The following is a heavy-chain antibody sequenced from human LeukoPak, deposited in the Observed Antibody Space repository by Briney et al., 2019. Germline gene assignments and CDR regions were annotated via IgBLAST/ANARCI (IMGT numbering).Heavy chain of an antibody. CDR1: GFTFSSAW. Sequence: PGGSLRLSCPGSGFTFSSAWMTWVRQIPGKGLEWVGHIKSSTDGGTTDYAAPVKGRFTISRDDSKNTVYLQMNSLKIEDSAVYFCATEFYSNGYNFWGQGTLVIVSS. CDR2: IKSSTDGGTT. D-gene: IGHD5-24*01. J-gene: IGHJ4*02. CDR3: ATEFYSNGYNF. V-gene: IGHV3-15*01.